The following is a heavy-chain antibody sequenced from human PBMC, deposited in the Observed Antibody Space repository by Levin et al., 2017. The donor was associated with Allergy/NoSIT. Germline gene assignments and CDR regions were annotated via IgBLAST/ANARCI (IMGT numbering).Heavy chain of an antibody. Sequence: GESLKISCAASGFTFSSYGMHWVRQAPGKGLEWVAVISYDGSNKYYADSVKGRFTISRDNSKNTLYLQMNSLRAEDTAVYYCAKVRWLFSYYYMDVWGKGTTVTVSS. J-gene: IGHJ6*03. CDR2: ISYDGSNK. V-gene: IGHV3-30*18. CDR3: AKVRWLFSYYYMDV. CDR1: GFTFSSYG. D-gene: IGHD3-22*01.